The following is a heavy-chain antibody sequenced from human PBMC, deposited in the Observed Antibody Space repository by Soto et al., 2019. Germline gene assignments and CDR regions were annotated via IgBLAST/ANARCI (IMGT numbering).Heavy chain of an antibody. CDR2: ISGRFGST. CDR3: ASRSATVLSLTH. D-gene: IGHD2-8*01. Sequence: GGSLRLSGVAAGLSFSSYAMNWGGQAPGKGLEGGATISGRFGSTYYADSVPGRFTVSRDNSKNTLYLQTNSLRADDTAVYYCASRSATVLSLTHWGPGTQVTVSS. J-gene: IGHJ4*02. V-gene: IGHV3-23*01. CDR1: GLSFSSYA.